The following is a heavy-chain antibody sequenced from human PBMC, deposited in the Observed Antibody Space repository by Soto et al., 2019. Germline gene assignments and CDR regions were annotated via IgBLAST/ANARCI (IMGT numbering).Heavy chain of an antibody. J-gene: IGHJ6*02. CDR2: INPNSGGT. V-gene: IGHV1-2*02. Sequence: ASVKVSCKASGYTFTGYYMHWVRQAPGQGLGWMGWINPNSGGTNYAQKFQGRVTMTRDTSISTAYMELSRLRSDDTAVYYCAREQWLGEDYYYGMDVWGQGTTVTVYS. CDR1: GYTFTGYY. CDR3: AREQWLGEDYYYGMDV. D-gene: IGHD6-19*01.